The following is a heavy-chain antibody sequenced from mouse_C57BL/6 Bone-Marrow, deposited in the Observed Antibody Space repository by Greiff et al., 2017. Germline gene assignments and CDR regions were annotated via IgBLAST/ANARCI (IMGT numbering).Heavy chain of an antibody. V-gene: IGHV1-63*01. Sequence: VQGVESGAELVRPGTSVKMSCKASGYTFTNYWIGWAKQRPGHGLEWIGDIYPGGGYTNYNEKFKGKATLTADKSSSTAYMQFSSLTSEDSAIYYCARWYYGSSYDYAMDYWGQGTSVTDSS. D-gene: IGHD1-1*01. CDR3: ARWYYGSSYDYAMDY. J-gene: IGHJ4*01. CDR2: IYPGGGYT. CDR1: GYTFTNYW.